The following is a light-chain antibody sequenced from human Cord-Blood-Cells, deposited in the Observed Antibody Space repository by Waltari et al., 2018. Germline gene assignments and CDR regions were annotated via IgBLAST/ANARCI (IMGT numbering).Light chain of an antibody. CDR3: QQYGSSPRT. J-gene: IGKJ1*01. V-gene: IGKV3-20*01. CDR1: QIVSSSY. Sequence: DSVLTQSPGTPSLSPGERATLSCMASQIVSSSYLAWYQQKPGQAPRLLIYGASSRATGIPDRFSGSGSGTDFTLTSSRLEPEDFSVYYCQQYGSSPRTFGQGTKVEIK. CDR2: GAS.